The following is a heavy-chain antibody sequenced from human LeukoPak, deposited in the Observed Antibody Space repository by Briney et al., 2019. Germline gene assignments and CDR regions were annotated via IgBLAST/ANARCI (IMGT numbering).Heavy chain of an antibody. CDR2: ISSSGSST. V-gene: IGHV3-48*04. CDR3: ARGDSSWYYFDN. J-gene: IGHJ4*02. CDR1: GLTFSSYS. Sequence: GGSLRLSCAASGLTFSSYSMNWVRQAPGKGLEWVSYISSSGSSTYYADSVKGRFTISRDNAKNSLYLQMNSLRVEDTAIYFCARGDSSWYYFDNWGQGTLVTVSS. D-gene: IGHD2-2*01.